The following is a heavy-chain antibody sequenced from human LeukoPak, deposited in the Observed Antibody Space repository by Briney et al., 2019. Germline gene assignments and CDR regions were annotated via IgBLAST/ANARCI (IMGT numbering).Heavy chain of an antibody. V-gene: IGHV3-21*01. CDR2: ISSSSSYI. D-gene: IGHD1-7*01. J-gene: IGHJ6*03. CDR1: GFTFSSYG. Sequence: GGSLRLSCAASGFTFSSYGMHWVRQAPGKGLEWVSSISSSSSYIYYADSVKGRFTISRDNAKNSLYLQMNSLRAEGTAVYYCARSGTGTTYYYYMDVWGKGTTVTVSS. CDR3: ARSGTGTTYYYYMDV.